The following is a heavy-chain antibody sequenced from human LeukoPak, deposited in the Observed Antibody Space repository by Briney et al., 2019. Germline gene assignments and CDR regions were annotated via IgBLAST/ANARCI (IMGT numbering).Heavy chain of an antibody. D-gene: IGHD5-18*01. CDR3: ARWGTALDY. J-gene: IGHJ4*02. V-gene: IGHV3-64*01. CDR2: ISSNGGST. CDR1: GFTFSSYA. Sequence: GGSLRLSCAASGFTFSSYAIHWVRQAPGKGLEYVSAISSNGGSTYYANSVKGRFTISRGNSKNTLYLQMGSLRVEDMAVYYCARWGTALDYWGQGTLVTVSS.